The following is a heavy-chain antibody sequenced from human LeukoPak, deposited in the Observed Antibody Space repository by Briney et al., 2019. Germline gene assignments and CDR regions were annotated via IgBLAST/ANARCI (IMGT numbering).Heavy chain of an antibody. CDR1: GYTFTSYG. CDR2: ISAYNGNT. J-gene: IGHJ6*02. D-gene: IGHD2-15*01. CDR3: AYSGPNYYYYGMDV. V-gene: IGHV1-18*01. Sequence: ASVKVSCKASGYTFTSYGISWVRQAPGQGLEWTGWISAYNGNTNYAQKLQGRVTMTTDTSTSTAYMELRSLRSDDTAVYYCAYSGPNYYYYGMDVWGQGTTVTVSS.